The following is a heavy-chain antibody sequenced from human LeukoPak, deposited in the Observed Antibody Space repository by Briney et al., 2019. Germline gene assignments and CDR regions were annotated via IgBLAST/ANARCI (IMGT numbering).Heavy chain of an antibody. CDR2: ISYDGSNK. J-gene: IGHJ4*02. Sequence: GGSLRLSCAASGFTFSSYAMHWVRQAPGKGLEWVAVISYDGSNKYYADSVKGRFTISRDNSKNTLYLQMNSLRVEDTAVYYCARARAPVTIFGANDYWGQGTLVTVSS. V-gene: IGHV3-30*04. CDR3: ARARAPVTIFGANDY. CDR1: GFTFSSYA. D-gene: IGHD3-3*01.